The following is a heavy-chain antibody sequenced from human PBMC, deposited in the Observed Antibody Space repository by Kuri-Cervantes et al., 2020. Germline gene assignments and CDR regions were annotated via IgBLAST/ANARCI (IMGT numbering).Heavy chain of an antibody. CDR1: GFTFSSYA. CDR2: TSGSDGSST. CDR3: ARDLLDP. J-gene: IGHJ5*02. V-gene: IGHV3-74*01. Sequence: GGSLRLSCAASGFTFSSYAMHWVRQAPGKGLEWVSATSGSDGSSTSYADSVKGRFTISRDNAKNTLYLQMNSLRAEDTAVYYCARDLLDPWGQGTLVTVSS.